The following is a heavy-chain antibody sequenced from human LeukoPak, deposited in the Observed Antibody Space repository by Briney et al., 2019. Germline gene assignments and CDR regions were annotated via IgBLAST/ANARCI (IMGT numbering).Heavy chain of an antibody. CDR3: AREYGGQWGYYYYMDV. Sequence: PGGSLRLSCAASGFTFSNYWMHWVRQAPGKGLEWVSGINWNGGSTGYADSVKGRFTISRDNAKNSLYLQMNSLRAEDTALYHCAREYGGQWGYYYYMDVWGKGTTVTISS. J-gene: IGHJ6*03. V-gene: IGHV3-20*01. D-gene: IGHD4/OR15-4a*01. CDR1: GFTFSNYW. CDR2: INWNGGST.